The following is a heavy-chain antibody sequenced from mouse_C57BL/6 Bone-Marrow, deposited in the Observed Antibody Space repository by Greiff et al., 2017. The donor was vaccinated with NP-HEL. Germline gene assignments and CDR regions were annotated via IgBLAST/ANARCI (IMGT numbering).Heavy chain of an antibody. CDR1: GYAFSSYW. D-gene: IGHD3-2*02. J-gene: IGHJ3*01. CDR2: IYPGDGAT. V-gene: IGHV1-80*01. CDR3: ARGGQSRLRVIFFAY. Sequence: VQLQQSGAELVKPGASVKISCKASGYAFSSYWMNWVKQRPGQGLEWIGLIYPGDGATNYNGKFKGKATLTADKSSSTAYMQLSSLASEESAVYYSARGGQSRLRVIFFAYWGQGTLVTVSA.